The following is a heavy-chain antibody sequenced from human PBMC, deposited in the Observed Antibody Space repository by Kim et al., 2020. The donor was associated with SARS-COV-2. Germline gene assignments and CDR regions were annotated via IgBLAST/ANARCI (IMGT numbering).Heavy chain of an antibody. J-gene: IGHJ4*02. Sequence: GGSLRLSCAASGFTFSSYAMSWVRQAPGKGLEWVSAISGSGGSTYYADSVKGRFTISRDNSKNTLYLQMNSLRAEDTAVYYCAKRDVPFGGVIVMDYWGQGTLVTVSS. CDR1: GFTFSSYA. CDR2: ISGSGGST. CDR3: AKRDVPFGGVIVMDY. V-gene: IGHV3-23*01. D-gene: IGHD3-16*02.